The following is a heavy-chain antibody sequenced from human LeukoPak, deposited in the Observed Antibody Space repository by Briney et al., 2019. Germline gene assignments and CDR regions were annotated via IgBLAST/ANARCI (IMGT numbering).Heavy chain of an antibody. CDR1: GFTFNNYN. J-gene: IGHJ4*02. Sequence: PGGSLRLSCAASGFTFNNYNTNWVRQAPGKGLEWVSSISSSSAYIYYADSVKGRFTISRDNAKNSLSLQMNSLRAEDTAVYYCAREAAYFDYWGQGILVTVSS. CDR2: ISSSSAYI. CDR3: AREAAYFDY. D-gene: IGHD2-15*01. V-gene: IGHV3-21*01.